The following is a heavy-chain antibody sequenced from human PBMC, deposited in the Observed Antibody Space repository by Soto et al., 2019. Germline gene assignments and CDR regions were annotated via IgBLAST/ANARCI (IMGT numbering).Heavy chain of an antibody. CDR3: GKVLVGATGHTDSDS. Sequence: DTLSLTCTVSGGSIYRSGYYWGWIRQPPGRGLEWIGNIDYNGVTYSNPSLKSRVTISRDTSKNQFSLKLTSVTAADTALYYCGKVLVGATGHTDSDSWGPGTLVTASS. CDR2: IDYNGVT. D-gene: IGHD2-15*01. J-gene: IGHJ4*02. CDR1: GGSIYRSGYY. V-gene: IGHV4-39*01.